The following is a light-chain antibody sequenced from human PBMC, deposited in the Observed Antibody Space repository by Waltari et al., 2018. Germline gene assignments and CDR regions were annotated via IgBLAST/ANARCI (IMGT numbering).Light chain of an antibody. CDR3: QQYYSTPQT. V-gene: IGKV4-1*01. Sequence: EIVMTQSQDSLAVSLGERATIHCKSSQSVLYSSNNKNYLAWYQQKPGQPPKLLIYWASTRESGVPDRFSGSGSGTDFTLTISSLQAEDVAVYYCQQYYSTPQTFGQGTKLEIK. J-gene: IGKJ2*01. CDR1: QSVLYSSNNKNY. CDR2: WAS.